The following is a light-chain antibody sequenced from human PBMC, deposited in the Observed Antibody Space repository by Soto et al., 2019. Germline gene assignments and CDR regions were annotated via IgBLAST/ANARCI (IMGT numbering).Light chain of an antibody. J-gene: IGKJ3*01. V-gene: IGKV3-20*01. CDR3: QNFGDSPFT. Sequence: EVVLMQSPDTLSLSPGERATLSCRASESISSHYIAWYQHKPGQAPRLLIFGASIRATGIPDRFSGSWSGTDFTLTISRLEPEDFAMYYCQNFGDSPFTFGPGTKVDIK. CDR1: ESISSHY. CDR2: GAS.